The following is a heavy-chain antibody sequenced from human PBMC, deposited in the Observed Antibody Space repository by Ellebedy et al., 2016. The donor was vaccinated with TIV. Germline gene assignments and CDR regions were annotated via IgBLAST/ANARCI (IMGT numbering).Heavy chain of an antibody. CDR2: ISPTSTTI. J-gene: IGHJ6*02. Sequence: GESLKISCAASRFTFSSYSMNWVRQAPGKGLEWVANISPTSTTIPYADSVKGRFTISRDNAKNSLYLQMSSLRVEDTAVYYCAVNGLYAYYYGMDVWGQGTTVTVSS. V-gene: IGHV3-48*01. D-gene: IGHD6-19*01. CDR1: RFTFSSYS. CDR3: AVNGLYAYYYGMDV.